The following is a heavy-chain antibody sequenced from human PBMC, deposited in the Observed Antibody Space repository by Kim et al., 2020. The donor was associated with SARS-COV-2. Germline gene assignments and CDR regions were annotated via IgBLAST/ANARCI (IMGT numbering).Heavy chain of an antibody. CDR1: GGSISSYY. V-gene: IGHV4-59*01. D-gene: IGHD5-18*01. CDR3: AREIQLWTPLDY. Sequence: SETLSLTCTVSGGSISSYYWSWIRQPPGKGLEWIGYIYYSGSTNYNPSLKSRVTISVDTSKNQFSLKLSSVTAADTAVYYCAREIQLWTPLDYLAQGTLV. CDR2: IYYSGST. J-gene: IGHJ4*02.